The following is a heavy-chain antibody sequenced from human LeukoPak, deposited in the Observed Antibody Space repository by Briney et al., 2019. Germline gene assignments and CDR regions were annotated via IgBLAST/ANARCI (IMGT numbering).Heavy chain of an antibody. Sequence: GASVKVSCKASGGTFSSYAISWVRQAPGQGLEWMGGIIPIFGTANYAQKFQGRVTITADESTSTAYMKLSSLRSEDTAVYYCARDAELLGFDYWGQGTLVTVSS. CDR1: GGTFSSYA. D-gene: IGHD1-26*01. CDR2: IIPIFGTA. CDR3: ARDAELLGFDY. J-gene: IGHJ4*02. V-gene: IGHV1-69*13.